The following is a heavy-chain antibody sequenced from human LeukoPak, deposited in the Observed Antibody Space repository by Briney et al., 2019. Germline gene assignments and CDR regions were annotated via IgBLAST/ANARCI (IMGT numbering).Heavy chain of an antibody. CDR3: ARGRSGYDFWSGYSEDDY. D-gene: IGHD3-3*01. CDR1: GYTFTGYY. CDR2: INPNSGGT. J-gene: IGHJ4*02. Sequence: ASVKVSCKASGYTFTGYYMHWVRQAPGQGLEWMGRINPNSGGTNYAQKFQGRVTMTRDTSISTAYMELRSLRSDDTAVYYCARGRSGYDFWSGYSEDDYWGQGTLVTVSS. V-gene: IGHV1-2*06.